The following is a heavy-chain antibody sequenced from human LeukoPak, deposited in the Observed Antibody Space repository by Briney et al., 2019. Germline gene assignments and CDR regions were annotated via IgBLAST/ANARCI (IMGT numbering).Heavy chain of an antibody. CDR2: IYYSGST. CDR1: GGSINSGGYY. Sequence: SETLSLTCTVSGGSINSGGYYWSWIRQHPGKGLEWIGYIYYSGSTYYNPSLKSRVTISVDTSKNQFSLKLSSVTAADTAVYYCARDGNDSSGYYHPFDYWGQGTLVTVSS. CDR3: ARDGNDSSGYYHPFDY. V-gene: IGHV4-31*03. D-gene: IGHD3-22*01. J-gene: IGHJ4*02.